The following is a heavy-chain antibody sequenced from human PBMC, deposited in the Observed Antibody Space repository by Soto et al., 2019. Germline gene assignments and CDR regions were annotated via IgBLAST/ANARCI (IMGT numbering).Heavy chain of an antibody. CDR3: ARVLGALGYFSCGSRYRPDNWFDP. J-gene: IGHJ5*02. Sequence: GGSLRLSCAASGFTFSDYYMSWIRQAPGKGLEWVSYISSSGSTIYYADSVKGRFTISRDNAKNSLYLQMNSLSAEDTAVYYWARVLGALGYFSCGSRYRPDNWFDPCGQGTLVTVSS. V-gene: IGHV3-11*01. CDR2: ISSSGSTI. CDR1: GFTFSDYY. D-gene: IGHD2-15*01.